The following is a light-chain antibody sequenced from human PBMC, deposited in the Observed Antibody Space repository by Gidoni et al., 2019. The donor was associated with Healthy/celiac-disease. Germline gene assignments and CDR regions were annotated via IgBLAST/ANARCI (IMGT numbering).Light chain of an antibody. CDR1: QSVSSSY. Sequence: EIVLTQSPGTLYLSQGERATLSCRASQSVSSSYLAWYQQKPGQAPRILIYGASRRATGIPDRFSGSVSWTDFTLTISRLEPEDFAVYYCQQYGSSPRTFGQGTKVEIK. J-gene: IGKJ1*01. V-gene: IGKV3-20*01. CDR2: GAS. CDR3: QQYGSSPRT.